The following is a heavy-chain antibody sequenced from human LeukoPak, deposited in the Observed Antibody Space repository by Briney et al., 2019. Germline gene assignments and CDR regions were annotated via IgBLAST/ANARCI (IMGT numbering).Heavy chain of an antibody. Sequence: GGSLRLSCAASGFTFNNFAMHWVRQAPGKGLEWVAVISYDGSNKYYAGSVKGRFTISRDNSKNTLYLQMDSLRVEDTAVYYCGKDPNGNFIGAFDFWGQGTMVTVSS. D-gene: IGHD4-23*01. CDR2: ISYDGSNK. V-gene: IGHV3-30-3*01. CDR3: GKDPNGNFIGAFDF. CDR1: GFTFNNFA. J-gene: IGHJ3*01.